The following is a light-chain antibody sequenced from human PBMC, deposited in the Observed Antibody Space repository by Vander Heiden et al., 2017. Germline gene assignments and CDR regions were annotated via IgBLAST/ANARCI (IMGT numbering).Light chain of an antibody. Sequence: DIVMTQSPLSLPVTPGAPASISCRSSQSLLHSNGYNYLDWYLQKPGQSPQLLIYLGSNRASGVPDGFSGSGSGTDFTLKSSRVEAEDVGVYYCMQALQTPLTFGGGTKVEIK. J-gene: IGKJ4*01. V-gene: IGKV2-28*01. CDR1: QSLLHSNGYNY. CDR3: MQALQTPLT. CDR2: LGS.